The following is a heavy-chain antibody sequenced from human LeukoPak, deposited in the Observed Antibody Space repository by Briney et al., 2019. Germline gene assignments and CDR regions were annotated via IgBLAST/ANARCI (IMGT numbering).Heavy chain of an antibody. V-gene: IGHV3-21*01. CDR3: ARDTTDGAFDI. J-gene: IGHJ3*02. CDR1: GFTFSSYA. CDR2: ISSSSSYI. Sequence: GGSLRLSCAASGFTFSSYAMSWVRQAPGKGLEWVSSISSSSSYIYYADSVKGRFTISRDNAKNSLYLQMNSLRAEDTAVYYCARDTTDGAFDIWGQGTMVTVSS. D-gene: IGHD4-17*01.